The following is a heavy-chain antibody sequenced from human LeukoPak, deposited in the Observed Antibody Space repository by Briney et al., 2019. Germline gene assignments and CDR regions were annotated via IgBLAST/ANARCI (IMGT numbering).Heavy chain of an antibody. D-gene: IGHD6-19*01. CDR1: GGSINGYY. J-gene: IGHJ6*03. CDR3: ARVRTGYSSGWYPRDYYYYYMDV. Sequence: SETLSLTCTVSGGSINGYYWSWIRQPPGKGLEWIGYIYHSGTTNYNPSLKSRVTISVDTSKNQFSLKLSSVTAADTAVYYCARVRTGYSSGWYPRDYYYYYMDVWGKGTTVTVSS. V-gene: IGHV4-59*08. CDR2: IYHSGTT.